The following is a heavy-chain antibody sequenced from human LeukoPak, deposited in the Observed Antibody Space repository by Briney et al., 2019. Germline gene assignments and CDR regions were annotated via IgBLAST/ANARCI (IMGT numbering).Heavy chain of an antibody. V-gene: IGHV3-30*03. CDR2: ISYDGSNK. Sequence: GGSLRLSCAASGFTFTRAWMSWVRQAPCKGLEWVAVISYDGSNKYYADSVKGRFTISRDNSKNTLYLQMNSLRAEDTAVYYCARDQTGFCSGSSCLGSTFDYWGQGTLVTVSS. D-gene: IGHD2-15*01. CDR3: ARDQTGFCSGSSCLGSTFDY. J-gene: IGHJ4*02. CDR1: GFTFTRAW.